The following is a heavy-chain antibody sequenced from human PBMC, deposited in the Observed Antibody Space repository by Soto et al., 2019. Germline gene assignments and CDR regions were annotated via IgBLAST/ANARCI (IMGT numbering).Heavy chain of an antibody. CDR2: IYYSGST. V-gene: IGHV4-31*03. J-gene: IGHJ4*02. CDR1: GGSISSGGYY. Sequence: QVQLQESGPGLVKPSQTLSLTCTVSGGSISSGGYYWSWIRQHPGKGLEWIGYIYYSGSTYYNPSLKSRVTISADTSKNQFSRNLSSATAADTSWYYCARAGVGMWGSYRLYFDCWGQGTLVTVSS. CDR3: ARAGVGMWGSYRLYFDC. D-gene: IGHD3-16*02.